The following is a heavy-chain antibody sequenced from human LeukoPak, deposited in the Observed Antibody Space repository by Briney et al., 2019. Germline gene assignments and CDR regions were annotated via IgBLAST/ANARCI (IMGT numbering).Heavy chain of an antibody. CDR3: ASSIVVVPAAIGAFDI. CDR1: GYSFTSYW. D-gene: IGHD2-2*02. CDR2: IYPGDSDT. J-gene: IGHJ3*02. V-gene: IGHV5-51*01. Sequence: GESLKISCKGSGYSFTSYWIGWVRQMPGKGLEWMGIIYPGDSDTRYSPSFQGQVTISADKSISTAYLQWSSLKASDTAMYYCASSIVVVPAAIGAFDIWGQGTMVTVSS.